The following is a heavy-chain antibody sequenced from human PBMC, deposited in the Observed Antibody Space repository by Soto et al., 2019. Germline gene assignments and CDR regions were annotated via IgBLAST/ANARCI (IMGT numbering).Heavy chain of an antibody. CDR1: RFTFSSYS. D-gene: IGHD6-19*01. CDR2: ISSSSSYI. Sequence: GGSLRLSCAASRFTFSSYSMNWVRQAPGKGLEWVSSISSSSSYIYYADSVKGRFTISRENAKNSLYLQMNSLRAEDTAVYYCAREQWLVRPGLFDYWGQGTLVTVSS. J-gene: IGHJ4*02. V-gene: IGHV3-21*01. CDR3: AREQWLVRPGLFDY.